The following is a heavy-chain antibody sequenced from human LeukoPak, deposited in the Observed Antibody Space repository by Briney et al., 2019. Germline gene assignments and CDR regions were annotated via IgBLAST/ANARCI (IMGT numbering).Heavy chain of an antibody. CDR2: IKGDGSHT. CDR3: VRDWDHFDFDS. D-gene: IGHD3-9*01. Sequence: QPGGSLRLSCAASGFNFGNYWMHWVRQAPGKGLVWVSRIKGDGSHTIYADSVKGRFTISRDNAKNTLYLQMKSLRAEDTAVYYCVRDWDHFDFDSWGQGTLVTVSS. CDR1: GFNFGNYW. J-gene: IGHJ5*01. V-gene: IGHV3-74*01.